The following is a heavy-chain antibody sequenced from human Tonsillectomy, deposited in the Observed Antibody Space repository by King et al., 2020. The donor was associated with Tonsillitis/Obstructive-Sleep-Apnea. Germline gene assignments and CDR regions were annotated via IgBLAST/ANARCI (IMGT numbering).Heavy chain of an antibody. CDR1: GFPFSSYA. Sequence: VQLLESGGGLVQPGGSLRLSCAASGFPFSSYAMSCVRQAPGKGLEWVSAISGSGGSTYYADSVKGRCTISRDNSKNTLYLQMNSLRAEDTAVYYCAKEGYCSGGSCYGNDAFDIWGQGTMVTVSS. D-gene: IGHD2-15*01. CDR2: ISGSGGST. V-gene: IGHV3-23*01. J-gene: IGHJ3*02. CDR3: AKEGYCSGGSCYGNDAFDI.